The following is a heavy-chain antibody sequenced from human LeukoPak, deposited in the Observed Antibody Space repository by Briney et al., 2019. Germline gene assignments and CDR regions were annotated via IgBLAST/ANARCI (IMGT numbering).Heavy chain of an antibody. CDR2: ISSSGNTK. Sequence: GGSLRLSCVASGFTFSSFEMNWVRQAPGKGLEWVSYISSSGNTKYYADSVKGRFIISRDNAKNSLYLQMYGLRAEDTAVYYCARTFDYWGQGTLVTVSS. CDR1: GFTFSSFE. CDR3: ARTFDY. J-gene: IGHJ4*02. V-gene: IGHV3-48*03.